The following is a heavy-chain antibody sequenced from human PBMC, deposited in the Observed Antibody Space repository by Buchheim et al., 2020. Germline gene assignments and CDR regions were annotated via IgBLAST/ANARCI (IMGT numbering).Heavy chain of an antibody. J-gene: IGHJ4*02. Sequence: EVQLVESGGGLVQPGGSLRLSCAASGFTFSSYEMNWVRQAPGKGLEWVSYISSSGSTIYYADSVKGRFTISRDNAKHSLYLQMNSLRAEDTAVYYCARSHIVVVPAASYYFDYWGQGTL. V-gene: IGHV3-48*03. D-gene: IGHD2-2*01. CDR1: GFTFSSYE. CDR2: ISSSGSTI. CDR3: ARSHIVVVPAASYYFDY.